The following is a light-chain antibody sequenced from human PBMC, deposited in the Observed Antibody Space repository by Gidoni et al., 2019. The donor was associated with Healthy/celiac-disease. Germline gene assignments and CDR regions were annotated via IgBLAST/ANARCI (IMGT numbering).Light chain of an antibody. CDR1: QSVLYSSNNKNY. CDR2: WES. CDR3: QQYYSTPRT. V-gene: IGKV4-1*01. Sequence: DIVMTQSPDSLAVSLGERATINCKSSQSVLYSSNNKNYLAWYQQKPGQPPKRLIYWESTRDSGVPDRFSGSGSGTDFTLTISSLQAEDVAVYYCQQYYSTPRTFGQGTKVEIK. J-gene: IGKJ1*01.